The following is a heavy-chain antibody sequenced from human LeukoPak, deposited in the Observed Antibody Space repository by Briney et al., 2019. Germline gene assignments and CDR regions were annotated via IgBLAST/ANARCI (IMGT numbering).Heavy chain of an antibody. D-gene: IGHD5-12*01. CDR1: GFTFSSYG. Sequence: GGSLRLSCAASGFTFSSYGMHWVRQAPGKGLEWVAAISYDGSNEYYADSVKGRFTISRDNSKNTLYLQMNSLRAEDTAVYYCARGRNIVATSGYFDYWGQGTLVTVSS. CDR2: ISYDGSNE. J-gene: IGHJ4*02. V-gene: IGHV3-30*03. CDR3: ARGRNIVATSGYFDY.